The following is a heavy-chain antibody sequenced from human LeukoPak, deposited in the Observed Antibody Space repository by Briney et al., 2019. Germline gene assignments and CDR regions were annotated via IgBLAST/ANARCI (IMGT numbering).Heavy chain of an antibody. CDR3: ARLDCSGGSCYSHYYYHMDV. J-gene: IGHJ6*03. Sequence: PSETLSLTCTVSGGSLSNYYWSWIRQPPGKGLEWIADIYYSGSTNYNPSLKSRVTISVDTSKNQFSLKLSSVTAADTAVYYCARLDCSGGSCYSHYYYHMDVWGIGTTVTVSS. CDR2: IYYSGST. D-gene: IGHD2-15*01. V-gene: IGHV4-59*01. CDR1: GGSLSNYY.